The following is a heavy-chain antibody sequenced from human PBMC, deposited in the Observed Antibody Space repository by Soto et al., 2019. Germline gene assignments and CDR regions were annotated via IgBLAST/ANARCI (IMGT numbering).Heavy chain of an antibody. CDR3: ARRGSSSWYGY. CDR2: IYHSGSI. V-gene: IGHV4-34*01. J-gene: IGHJ4*02. Sequence: SETLSLTCAVYGGSFSGHYWSWIRQPPGKGLEWIGDIYHSGSIYPNPSLKSRVTISADTPKNQFSLKLGSVTAADTAVYYCARRGSSSWYGYWGQGTLVTVSS. CDR1: GGSFSGHY. D-gene: IGHD6-13*01.